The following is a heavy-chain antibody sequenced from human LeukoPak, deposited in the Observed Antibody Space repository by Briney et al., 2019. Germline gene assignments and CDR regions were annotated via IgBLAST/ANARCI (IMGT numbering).Heavy chain of an antibody. V-gene: IGHV4-39*07. J-gene: IGHJ3*02. CDR3: ARDLATMIRFKGRLDAFDI. CDR2: IYYSGST. D-gene: IGHD3-22*01. Sequence: NPSETLSLTCNVSGGSISSSSYYWGWIRQPPGKGLEWIGSIYYSGSTYYNPSLKSRVTISVDTSKNQFSLKLSPVTAADTAVYYCARDLATMIRFKGRLDAFDIWGQGTMVTVSS. CDR1: GGSISSSSYY.